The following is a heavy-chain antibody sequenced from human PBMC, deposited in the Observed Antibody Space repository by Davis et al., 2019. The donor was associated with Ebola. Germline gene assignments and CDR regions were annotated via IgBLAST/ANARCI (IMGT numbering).Heavy chain of an antibody. J-gene: IGHJ5*02. CDR3: ARGYYMTTVTTAFNWFDP. V-gene: IGHV1-2*02. CDR1: GYTFTGYY. D-gene: IGHD4-17*01. Sequence: ASVKVSCKASGYTFTGYYMHWVRQAPGQGLEWMGWINPNSGGTNYAQKFQGRVTMTRDTSISTAYMELSRLRSDDTAVYYCARGYYMTTVTTAFNWFDPWGQGTLVTVSS. CDR2: INPNSGGT.